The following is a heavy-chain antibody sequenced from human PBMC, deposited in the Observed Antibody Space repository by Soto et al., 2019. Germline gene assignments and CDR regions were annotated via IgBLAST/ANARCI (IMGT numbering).Heavy chain of an antibody. CDR3: ARKSSSSYWFDP. CDR1: GYTFFTYG. Sequence: GASVKVSCKASGYTFFTYGITWVRQAPGQGLEWMGWISTYDGNTDYAQKLQGRVTMTTDTSTRTAYMELRSLRSDDTAVYYCARKSSSSYWFDPWGQGTLVTVSS. CDR2: ISTYDGNT. J-gene: IGHJ5*02. V-gene: IGHV1-18*01. D-gene: IGHD6-6*01.